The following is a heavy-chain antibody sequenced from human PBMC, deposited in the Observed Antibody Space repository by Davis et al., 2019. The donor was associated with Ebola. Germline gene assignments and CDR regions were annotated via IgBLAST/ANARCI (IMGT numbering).Heavy chain of an antibody. Sequence: GGSLRLSCAASGFTVSSNYMSWVRQAPGKGLEWVSVIYSGGSTYYADSVKGRFTISRDNFKNTLYLQMNSLRAEDTAVYYCAREIITPGRWYFDLWGRGTQVAVSS. CDR1: GFTVSSNY. CDR3: AREIITPGRWYFDL. J-gene: IGHJ2*01. D-gene: IGHD1-14*01. V-gene: IGHV3-66*01. CDR2: IYSGGST.